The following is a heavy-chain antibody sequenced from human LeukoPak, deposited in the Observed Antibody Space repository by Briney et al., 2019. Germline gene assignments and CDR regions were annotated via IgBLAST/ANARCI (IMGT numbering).Heavy chain of an antibody. CDR2: INSDGSST. D-gene: IGHD1-26*01. CDR1: GFTFTTYA. CDR3: AREGGSYYYYWFDP. V-gene: IGHV3-74*01. Sequence: GGSLRLSCAASGFTFTTYAMSWVRQAPGKGLVWVSRINSDGSSTSYADSVKGRFTISRDNAKNTLYLQMNSLRAEDTAVYYCAREGGSYYYYWFDPWGQGTLVTVSS. J-gene: IGHJ5*02.